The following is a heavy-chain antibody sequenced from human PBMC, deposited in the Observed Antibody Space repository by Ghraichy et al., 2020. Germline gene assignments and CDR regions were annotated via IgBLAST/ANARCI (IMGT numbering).Heavy chain of an antibody. CDR1: GFTFSSYW. V-gene: IGHV3-7*04. CDR2: IKQDGSEK. J-gene: IGHJ6*02. Sequence: GGSLRLSCAASGFTFSSYWMSWVRQAPGKGLEWVANIKQDGSEKYYVDSVKGRFTISRDNAKNSLYLQMNSLRAEDTAVYYCARESIAAQNYYYYGMDVWGQGTTVTVSS. CDR3: ARESIAAQNYYYYGMDV. D-gene: IGHD6-6*01.